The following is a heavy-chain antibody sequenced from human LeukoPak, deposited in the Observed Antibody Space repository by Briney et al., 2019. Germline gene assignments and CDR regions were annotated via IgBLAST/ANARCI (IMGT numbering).Heavy chain of an antibody. V-gene: IGHV4-4*09. CDR3: ARRRTTGTTGYFDY. Sequence: KSSETLSLTCTVSGGSISTYYWSWIRQPPGKGLEWIGYIYTAESTNYNPSLESRVTISVDTSKNQFSLMLSSVTAADTAFYYCARRRTTGTTGYFDYWGQGTLVTVSS. CDR1: GGSISTYY. D-gene: IGHD1-1*01. J-gene: IGHJ4*02. CDR2: IYTAEST.